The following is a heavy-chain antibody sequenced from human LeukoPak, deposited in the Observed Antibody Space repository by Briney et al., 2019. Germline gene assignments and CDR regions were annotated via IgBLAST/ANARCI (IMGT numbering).Heavy chain of an antibody. CDR2: GFYSGSA. CDR1: GGSISGSSYY. D-gene: IGHD6-19*01. J-gene: IGHJ4*02. V-gene: IGHV4-39*01. CDR3: ARSRGDSTGWYAFDY. Sequence: PSETLSLTCIVSGGSISGSSYYWAWIRQPPGKGLEWIGSGFYSGSAYYNPSLKSRVTISVDTSKNQFSLNLSSVTAADTAVYYCARSRGDSTGWYAFDYWGQGTLVTVSS.